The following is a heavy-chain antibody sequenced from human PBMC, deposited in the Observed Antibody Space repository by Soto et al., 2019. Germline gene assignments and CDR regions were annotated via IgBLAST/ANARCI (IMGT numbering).Heavy chain of an antibody. CDR2: ISGSGGST. J-gene: IGHJ3*02. D-gene: IGHD6-19*01. Sequence: EVQLVESGGGLVQPGRSLRLSCAASGFTFDDYAMHWVRQAPGKGLEWVSGISGSGGSTYYADSVKGRFTISRDNSKNTLYLQMNSLRAEDTAIYYCAKDANGWYPDAYDIWGQGTTVTVST. V-gene: IGHV3-23*04. CDR1: GFTFDDYA. CDR3: AKDANGWYPDAYDI.